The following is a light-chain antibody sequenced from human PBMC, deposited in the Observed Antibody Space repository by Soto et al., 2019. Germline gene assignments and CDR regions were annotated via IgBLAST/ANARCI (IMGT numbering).Light chain of an antibody. J-gene: IGLJ1*01. CDR2: EVS. CDR3: SSYAGSNNYV. Sequence: QSALTQPPSASGSPGQSVTISCTGTSSDVGGYNYVSWYQQHPGTAPKPMIYEVSKRPSGVPDRFSGSKSGNTASLTVSGLQAEDEADYYCSSYAGSNNYVLGTGTKVTV. CDR1: SSDVGGYNY. V-gene: IGLV2-8*01.